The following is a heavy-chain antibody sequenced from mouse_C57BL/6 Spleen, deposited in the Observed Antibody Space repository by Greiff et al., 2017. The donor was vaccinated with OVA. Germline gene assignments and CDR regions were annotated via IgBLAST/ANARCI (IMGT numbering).Heavy chain of an antibody. CDR3: ARYTYGNYAAMDY. CDR2: IRNKANGYTT. V-gene: IGHV7-3*01. J-gene: IGHJ4*01. Sequence: EVHLVESGGGLVQPGGSLSLSCAASGFTFTDYYMSWVSQPPGKALEWLGVIRNKANGYTTEYSASVKGRFTISRDNSQSTLYLQMNDLRAEDSATSYCARYTYGNYAAMDYWGQGTSVTVSS. CDR1: GFTFTDYY. D-gene: IGHD2-1*01.